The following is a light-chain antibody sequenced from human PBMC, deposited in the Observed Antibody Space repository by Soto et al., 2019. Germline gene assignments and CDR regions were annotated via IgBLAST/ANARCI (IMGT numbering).Light chain of an antibody. CDR1: QSISRD. V-gene: IGKV1-39*01. CDR3: QQTYSTPNT. Sequence: DIQMTQSPSPLSASVGDRVTITCRASQSISRDLNWYQQRPGKAPDLLIYAASTLQSGVPARFGGSGSGTHFTLTISNLQPEDFATYYCQQTYSTPNTFGQGTKLEIK. J-gene: IGKJ2*01. CDR2: AAS.